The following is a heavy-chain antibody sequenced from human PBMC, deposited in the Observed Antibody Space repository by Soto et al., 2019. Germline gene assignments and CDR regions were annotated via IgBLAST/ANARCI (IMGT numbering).Heavy chain of an antibody. CDR2: IYSGGST. V-gene: IGHV3-66*01. CDR3: TRDPWAADY. Sequence: PGGSLRLSCAASGFPVSTKYMSWVRQAPGKGLEWVSVIYSGGSTFYADSVRGRFTISRDNSKNTVNLQMNSLRAEDTAVYYCTRDPWAADYWGQGTLVTGSS. CDR1: GFPVSTKY. J-gene: IGHJ4*02. D-gene: IGHD3-16*01.